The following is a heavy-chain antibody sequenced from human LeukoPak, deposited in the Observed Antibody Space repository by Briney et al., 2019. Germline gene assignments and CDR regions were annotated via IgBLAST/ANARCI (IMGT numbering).Heavy chain of an antibody. Sequence: GGSLRLSCAASGFTVTNNYMSWVRRAPGKGLEWVSLIYSGGSTYYADSVKGRVTISRDNSKKTLYLQMNSLRADDTAVYYCASYSSLDYWGQGTLVTVSS. CDR3: ASYSSLDY. J-gene: IGHJ4*02. V-gene: IGHV3-53*01. CDR1: GFTVTNNY. CDR2: IYSGGST. D-gene: IGHD3-22*01.